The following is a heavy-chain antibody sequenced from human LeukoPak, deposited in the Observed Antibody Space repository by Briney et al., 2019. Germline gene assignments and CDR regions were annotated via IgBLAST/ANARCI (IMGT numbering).Heavy chain of an antibody. Sequence: GASVKVSCKASGYTFTGYYMHWVRLAPGQGLEWMGWISPNSGATNYAQKFQARVTMTGDTSISTAYMELSSLRSDDTAVYYCARLGGGSSWSHFDYWGQGTLVTVSS. V-gene: IGHV1-2*02. D-gene: IGHD6-13*01. CDR3: ARLGGGSSWSHFDY. CDR1: GYTFTGYY. J-gene: IGHJ4*02. CDR2: ISPNSGAT.